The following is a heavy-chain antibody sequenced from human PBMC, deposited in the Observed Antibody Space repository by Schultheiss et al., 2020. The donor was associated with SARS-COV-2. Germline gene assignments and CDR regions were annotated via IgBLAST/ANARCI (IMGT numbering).Heavy chain of an antibody. V-gene: IGHV3-73*01. CDR3: ARALRDMSGSN. CDR2: IRSKADSYAT. CDR1: GFTFSSYG. D-gene: IGHD5-12*01. J-gene: IGHJ4*02. Sequence: GGSLRLSCAASGFTFSSYGMHWVRQAPGKGLEWVGRIRSKADSYATAYAASVTGRFTISRDDSKNTAYLQMNSLTTEDTAVYYCARALRDMSGSNWGQGTLVTVSS.